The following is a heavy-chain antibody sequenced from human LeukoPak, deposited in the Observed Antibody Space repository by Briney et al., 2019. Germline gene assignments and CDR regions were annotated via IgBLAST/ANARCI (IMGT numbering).Heavy chain of an antibody. CDR3: ARGPGLPPRYFDP. CDR2: INHSGST. CDR1: SGSFSGYY. J-gene: IGHJ5*02. D-gene: IGHD1-1*01. Sequence: PSETLSLTCAVYSGSFSGYYWSWIRQPPGKGLEWIGEINHSGSTNYNPSLKSRVTISVDTSKNQFSLKLSSVTAADTAVYYCARGPGLPPRYFDPCGQGTLVTVSS. V-gene: IGHV4-34*01.